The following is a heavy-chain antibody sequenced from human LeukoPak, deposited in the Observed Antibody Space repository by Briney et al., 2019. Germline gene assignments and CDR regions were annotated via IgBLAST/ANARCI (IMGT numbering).Heavy chain of an antibody. CDR2: IRYDGSNK. V-gene: IGHV3-30*02. Sequence: GGSLRLSCAASGFTFSSYGRHWVRQAPGKGLEWVAFIRYDGSNKYYADSVKGRFTISRDNSKNTLYLQMNSLRAEDTAVYYCAKWVVVPAATLDYWGQGTLVTVSS. J-gene: IGHJ4*02. D-gene: IGHD2-2*01. CDR1: GFTFSSYG. CDR3: AKWVVVPAATLDY.